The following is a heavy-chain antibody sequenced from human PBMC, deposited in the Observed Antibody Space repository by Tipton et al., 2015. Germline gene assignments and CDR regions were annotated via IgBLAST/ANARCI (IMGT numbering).Heavy chain of an antibody. J-gene: IGHJ4*02. CDR2: FSRTGAYI. CDR3: ARGRFGDLPYFDS. Sequence: SLRLSCAASGFTFSSYSMNWVRQAPGKGLEWVSLFSRTGAYIYYADSVKGRFTISRDNAKSSLYLQMNSLRAEDSAIYYCARGRFGDLPYFDSWGQGTLVTVSS. V-gene: IGHV3-21*01. D-gene: IGHD3-10*01. CDR1: GFTFSSYS.